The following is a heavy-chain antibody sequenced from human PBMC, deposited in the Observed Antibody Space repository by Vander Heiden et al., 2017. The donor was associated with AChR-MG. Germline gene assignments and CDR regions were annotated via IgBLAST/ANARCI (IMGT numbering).Heavy chain of an antibody. D-gene: IGHD7-27*01. Sequence: VQLLESGGGLVQPGGSLRLSCPASGFPFGSYAMSWVRQAPGKGLEWVSASSGRGGRTYYADSVKGRFTISRDNSKNTLYLQMNSLRAEDTAVYYCAKGPYFGTLGYFDYWGQGTLVTVSS. J-gene: IGHJ4*02. CDR1: GFPFGSYA. CDR3: AKGPYFGTLGYFDY. CDR2: SSGRGGRT. V-gene: IGHV3-23*01.